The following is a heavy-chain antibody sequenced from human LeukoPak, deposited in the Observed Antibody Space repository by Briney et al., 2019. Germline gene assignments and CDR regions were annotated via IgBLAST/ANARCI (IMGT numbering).Heavy chain of an antibody. V-gene: IGHV4-39*07. CDR3: ARDSRGSYWGGIDY. Sequence: SETLSLTCTVSGGSISSSSHYWGWIRQPPGKGLEWIGSIYYSGSTYYNPSLKSRVTISVDTSKNQFSLKLSSVTAADTAVYYCARDSRGSYWGGIDYWGQGTLVTVSS. D-gene: IGHD1-26*01. CDR2: IYYSGST. J-gene: IGHJ4*02. CDR1: GGSISSSSHY.